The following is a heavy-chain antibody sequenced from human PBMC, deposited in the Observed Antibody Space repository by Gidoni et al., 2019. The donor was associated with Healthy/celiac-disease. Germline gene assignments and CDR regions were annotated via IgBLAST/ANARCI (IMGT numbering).Heavy chain of an antibody. V-gene: IGHV3-30*18. CDR2: ISYDGSNK. J-gene: IGHJ4*02. CDR1: GLTFSSYG. D-gene: IGHD2-8*02. Sequence: QVQLVESGGGVVQPGRSLRLYCAASGLTFSSYGLHWVRQAPGKGLEWVAVISYDGSNKYYADSVKGRFTISRDNSKNTLYLQMNSLRAEDTAVYYCAKDSSSGVYDNPLRPPATFDYWGQGTLVTVSS. CDR3: AKDSSSGVYDNPLRPPATFDY.